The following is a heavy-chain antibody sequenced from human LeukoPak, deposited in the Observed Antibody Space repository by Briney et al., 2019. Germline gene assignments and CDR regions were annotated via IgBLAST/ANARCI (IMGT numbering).Heavy chain of an antibody. J-gene: IGHJ6*02. CDR2: INSSSSGI. V-gene: IGHV3-48*02. CDR1: GFTFSSYS. CDR3: ARDETTLGGMDV. Sequence: GGSLRLSCAASGFTFSSYSMNWVRQAPGKGLEWVSYINSSSSGISYADSVKGRFTISRDNAKNSLYLQMNSMRDEDTAVYCCARDETTLGGMDVWGQGTTVTVSS. D-gene: IGHD4-17*01.